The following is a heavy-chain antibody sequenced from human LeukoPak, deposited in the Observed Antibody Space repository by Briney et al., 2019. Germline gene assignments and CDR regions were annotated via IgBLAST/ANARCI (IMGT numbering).Heavy chain of an antibody. D-gene: IGHD3-22*01. J-gene: IGHJ4*02. CDR1: GYTFTSYD. Sequence: ASVKVSCKASGYTFTSYDINWVRQATGQGLEWMGWMNPNSGNTGYAQKFQGGVTMTRNTSISTAYMELSSLRSEDTAVYYCARGLVVMTSLYDYWGQGTLVTVSS. CDR3: ARGLVVMTSLYDY. CDR2: MNPNSGNT. V-gene: IGHV1-8*01.